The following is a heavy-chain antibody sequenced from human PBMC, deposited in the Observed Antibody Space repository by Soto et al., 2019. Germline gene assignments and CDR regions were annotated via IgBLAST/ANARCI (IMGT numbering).Heavy chain of an antibody. CDR3: AKDPTGGGYNWNDPPINWFDP. D-gene: IGHD1-1*01. CDR2: ISGSGGST. V-gene: IGHV3-23*01. CDR1: GFTFSSYA. Sequence: HPGGSLRLSCAASGFTFSSYAMSWVRQAPGKGLEWVSAISGSGGSTYYADSVKGRFTISRDNSKNTLYLQMNSLRAEDTAVYYCAKDPTGGGYNWNDPPINWFDPWGQGTLVTVSS. J-gene: IGHJ5*02.